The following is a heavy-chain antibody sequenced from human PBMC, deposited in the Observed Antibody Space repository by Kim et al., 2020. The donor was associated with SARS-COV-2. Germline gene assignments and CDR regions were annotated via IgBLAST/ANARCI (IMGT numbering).Heavy chain of an antibody. CDR1: GFTFSSYS. Sequence: GGSLRLSCAASGFTFSSYSMNWVRQAPGKGLEWVSSISSSSSYIYYADSVKGRFTISRDNAKNSLYLQMNSLRAEDTAVYYCARDGVKYDILTGYYPYGMDVWGQGTTVTVSS. CDR3: ARDGVKYDILTGYYPYGMDV. V-gene: IGHV3-21*01. CDR2: ISSSSSYI. J-gene: IGHJ6*02. D-gene: IGHD3-9*01.